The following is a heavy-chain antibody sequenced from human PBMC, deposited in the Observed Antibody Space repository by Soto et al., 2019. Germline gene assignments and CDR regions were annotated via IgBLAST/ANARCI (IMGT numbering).Heavy chain of an antibody. CDR2: IYFGGNT. Sequence: SETLSLTCTVSGVSINNSDFLWGWVRQPPGKALEWIGSIYFGGNTYYNPSLKSRVTISVDTSKNHFSLKLSSVTAADTALYYCSRRAPEGFDPWGQGTLVTVSS. CDR1: GVSINNSDFL. V-gene: IGHV4-39*02. J-gene: IGHJ5*02. CDR3: SRRAPEGFDP.